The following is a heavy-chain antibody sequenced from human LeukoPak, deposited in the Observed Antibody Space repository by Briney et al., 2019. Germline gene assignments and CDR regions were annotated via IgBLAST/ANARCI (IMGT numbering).Heavy chain of an antibody. J-gene: IGHJ6*04. Sequence: SETLSLTCAVYGGSFSGYYWSWIRPPPGKGLGWIGEINHSGSTNYNPSLKSRVTISVDTSKNQFSLKLSSVTAAETAVYYCARGRSSSQLLSYYYYGMDVWGKGTTVTVSS. CDR2: INHSGST. V-gene: IGHV4-34*01. CDR3: ARGRSSSQLLSYYYYGMDV. D-gene: IGHD2-2*01. CDR1: GGSFSGYY.